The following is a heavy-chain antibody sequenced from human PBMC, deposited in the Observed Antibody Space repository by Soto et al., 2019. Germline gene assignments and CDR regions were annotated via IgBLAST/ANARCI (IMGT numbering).Heavy chain of an antibody. Sequence: PGESLKISCKGSGYNFASHWIGWVRQMPGKGLEWMGIIYPSDSDTRYSPSFQGQVTISADKSISTAYLQWSSLKASDTAMYYCARPPSSIAVAGRTRDYWGQGTLVTVSS. V-gene: IGHV5-51*01. D-gene: IGHD6-19*01. CDR3: ARPPSSIAVAGRTRDY. J-gene: IGHJ4*02. CDR1: GYNFASHW. CDR2: IYPSDSDT.